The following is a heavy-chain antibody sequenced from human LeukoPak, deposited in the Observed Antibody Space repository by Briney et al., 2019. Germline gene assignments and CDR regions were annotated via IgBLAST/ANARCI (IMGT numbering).Heavy chain of an antibody. CDR1: GFTFSSYA. CDR2: ISYDGSDE. V-gene: IGHV3-30*04. Sequence: PGKSLRLSCAASGFTFSSYAMHWVRQAPGKGLEWVSLISYDGSDEKFADSVKGRFTISRDNSKNMVFLQMNSLRAEDTAVYYCARDQGATLVRGVTPYLDYWGQGTLVSVSS. J-gene: IGHJ4*02. CDR3: ARDQGATLVRGVTPYLDY. D-gene: IGHD3-10*01.